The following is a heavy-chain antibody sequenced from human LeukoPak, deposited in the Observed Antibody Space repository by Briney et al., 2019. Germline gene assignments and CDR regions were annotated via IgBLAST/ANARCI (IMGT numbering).Heavy chain of an antibody. CDR1: GGTFSSYA. V-gene: IGHV1-69*04. Sequence: SVKVSCKASGGTFSSYAISWVRQAPGQGLEWMGRIIPIFGIANYAQKFQGRVTITADKSTSTAYMELSSLRSEDTAVYYCARDLGYGSGSYFPNWLDPWGQGTLVTVSS. D-gene: IGHD3-10*01. CDR3: ARDLGYGSGSYFPNWLDP. J-gene: IGHJ5*02. CDR2: IIPIFGIA.